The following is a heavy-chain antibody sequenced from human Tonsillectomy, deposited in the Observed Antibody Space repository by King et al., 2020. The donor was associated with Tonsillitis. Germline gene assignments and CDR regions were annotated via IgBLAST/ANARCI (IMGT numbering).Heavy chain of an antibody. CDR1: GFSFDDYA. J-gene: IGHJ3*02. Sequence: VQLVESGGGLVQPGRSLRLSCEGSGFSFDDYAMHWVRHGPGKGLEWVSGITWKSGIIGYADSVKGRFTISRDNAKKSLYLQMNSLRPEDTALYYCAKDRTSSGTYYHDAFDIWGQGTMVTVS. CDR2: ITWKSGII. CDR3: AKDRTSSGTYYHDAFDI. D-gene: IGHD3-10*01. V-gene: IGHV3-9*01.